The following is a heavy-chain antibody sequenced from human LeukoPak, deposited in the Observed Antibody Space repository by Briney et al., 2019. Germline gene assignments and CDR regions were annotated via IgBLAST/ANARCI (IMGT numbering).Heavy chain of an antibody. Sequence: SVKVSCKASGGTFSSYAISWVRQAPGQGLEWMGGIIPIFGTANYAQKFQGRVTITADESTSTAYMELSSLRSEDTAVYYCARGVAHYCGGDCYNPSNWFDPWGQGTLVTVSS. J-gene: IGHJ5*02. CDR2: IIPIFGTA. CDR3: ARGVAHYCGGDCYNPSNWFDP. D-gene: IGHD2-21*02. CDR1: GGTFSSYA. V-gene: IGHV1-69*13.